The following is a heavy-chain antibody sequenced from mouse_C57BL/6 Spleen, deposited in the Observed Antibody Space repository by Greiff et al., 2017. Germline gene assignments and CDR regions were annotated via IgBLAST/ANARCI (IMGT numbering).Heavy chain of an antibody. J-gene: IGHJ4*01. CDR3: ARAPITTVVATDAMDY. D-gene: IGHD1-1*01. CDR2: ISSGSSTI. CDR1: GFTFSDYG. V-gene: IGHV5-17*01. Sequence: EVKLMESGGGLVKPGGSLKLSCAASGFTFSDYGMHWVRQAPEKGLEWVAYISSGSSTIYYADTVKGRFTISRDTAKNTLFLQMTSLRSEDTAMYYCARAPITTVVATDAMDYWGQGTSVTVSS.